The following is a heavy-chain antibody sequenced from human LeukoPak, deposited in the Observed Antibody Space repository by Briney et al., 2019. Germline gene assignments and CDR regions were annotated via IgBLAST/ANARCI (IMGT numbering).Heavy chain of an antibody. V-gene: IGHV3-53*01. D-gene: IGHD2-15*01. CDR2: IYRGGST. CDR3: EARSDY. CDR1: GLTVSRNH. J-gene: IGHJ4*02. Sequence: GGSLRLSCAACGLTVSRNHMNWVRQAPGKGLEWVSVIYRGGSTYYAESVTGRFTISRDNSKNTLYLQMNSLRAEDTAVYYCEARSDYWGQGTLVTVSS.